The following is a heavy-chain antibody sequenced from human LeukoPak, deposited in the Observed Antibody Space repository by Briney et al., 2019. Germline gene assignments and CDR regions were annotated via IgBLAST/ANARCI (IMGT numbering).Heavy chain of an antibody. CDR1: GASLSTYY. V-gene: IGHV4-4*07. J-gene: IGHJ6*03. D-gene: IGHD6-13*01. CDR2: IYTSGST. Sequence: PSETLSLTCTVSGASLSTYYWSWIRQPAGKGLEWIGRIYTSGSTNYNPSLKSRVTMSVDTSKNQFSLKLSSVTAADTAVYYCARDRQHPRYYYYMDVWGKGTTVTVSS. CDR3: ARDRQHPRYYYYMDV.